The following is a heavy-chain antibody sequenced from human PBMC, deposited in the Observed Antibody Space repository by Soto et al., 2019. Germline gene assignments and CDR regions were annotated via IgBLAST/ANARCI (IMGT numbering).Heavy chain of an antibody. CDR3: ATTVVTQGYYYYGMDV. CDR2: ISSSSSTI. D-gene: IGHD4-17*01. V-gene: IGHV3-48*02. CDR1: GFTFSSYS. J-gene: IGHJ6*02. Sequence: HPGGSLRLSCAASGFTFSSYSMNWVRQAPGKGLEWVSYISSSSSTIYYADSVKGRFTISRDNAKNSLYLQMNSLRDEDTAVYYCATTVVTQGYYYYGMDVWGQGTTVTVSS.